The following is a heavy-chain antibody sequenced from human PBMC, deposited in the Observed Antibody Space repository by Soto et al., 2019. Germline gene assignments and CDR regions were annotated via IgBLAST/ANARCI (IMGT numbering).Heavy chain of an antibody. CDR3: AKCSGCIATRRSWFDP. CDR1: GFTFSSYW. D-gene: IGHD6-6*01. CDR2: IKQDGSEK. Sequence: EVQLVESGGGLVQPGGSLRLSCAASGFTFSSYWMSWVRQAPGKGLEWVANIKQDGSEKYYVDSVKGRFTISRDNAKNSVYLQMHSLRAEDTAVYFCAKCSGCIATRRSWFDPWGQGTLVTVSS. V-gene: IGHV3-7*01. J-gene: IGHJ5*02.